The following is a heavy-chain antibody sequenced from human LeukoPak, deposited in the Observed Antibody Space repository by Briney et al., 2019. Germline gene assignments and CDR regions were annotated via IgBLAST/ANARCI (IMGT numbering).Heavy chain of an antibody. D-gene: IGHD3-10*01. Sequence: SEILSLTCTVSGGSISSYYWSWIRQPAGKGLEWIGRIYTSGSTNYNPSLKSRVTMSVDTSKNQFSLKLSSVTAADTAVYYCAREPRYGPHVGFDYWGQGTLVTVSS. CDR2: IYTSGST. V-gene: IGHV4-4*07. CDR3: AREPRYGPHVGFDY. J-gene: IGHJ4*02. CDR1: GGSISSYY.